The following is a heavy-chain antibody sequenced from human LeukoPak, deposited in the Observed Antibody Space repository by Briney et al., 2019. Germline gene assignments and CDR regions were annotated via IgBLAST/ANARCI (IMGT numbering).Heavy chain of an antibody. D-gene: IGHD2-2*02. CDR1: GDSISSFY. CDR2: IFYSGNA. CDR3: ARERPLGYCGTTSCYRGGDYFDC. Sequence: SETLSLTCTVSGDSISSFYWSWIRQPPGKGLEWIGYIFYSGNANYNPSLKSRVTISAGTSKDQFSLKVSSVTAADTAVYYCARERPLGYCGTTSCYRGGDYFDCWGQGTLVTVSS. J-gene: IGHJ4*02. V-gene: IGHV4-59*01.